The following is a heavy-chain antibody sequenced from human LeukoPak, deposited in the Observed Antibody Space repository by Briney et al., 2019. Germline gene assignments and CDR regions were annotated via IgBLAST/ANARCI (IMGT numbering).Heavy chain of an antibody. Sequence: ASVKVSCKASGYTFTSYGISWVRQAPGQGLEWMGWISAYNGNTNYAKKLQGRVTMTTDTSTSTAYMELRSLRSADTAVYYCARDMRPRIAAGAALYYFDYWGQGTLVTVSS. CDR1: GYTFTSYG. CDR3: ARDMRPRIAAGAALYYFDY. V-gene: IGHV1-18*01. D-gene: IGHD6-13*01. J-gene: IGHJ4*02. CDR2: ISAYNGNT.